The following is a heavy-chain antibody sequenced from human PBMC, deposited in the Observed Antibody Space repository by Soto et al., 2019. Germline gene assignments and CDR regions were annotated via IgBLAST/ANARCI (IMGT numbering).Heavy chain of an antibody. CDR3: ARRGTTGTTECYYYGMDV. J-gene: IGHJ6*02. V-gene: IGHV4-39*01. Sequence: QLQLQESGPGLVKPSETLSLTCTVSGGSISSSSYYWGWIRQPPGKGLEWIGSIYYSGSTYYNPSLKSRVTISVDTSKNQFSLKLSSVTAADTAVYYCARRGTTGTTECYYYGMDVWGQGTTVTVSS. CDR1: GGSISSSSYY. D-gene: IGHD1-1*01. CDR2: IYYSGST.